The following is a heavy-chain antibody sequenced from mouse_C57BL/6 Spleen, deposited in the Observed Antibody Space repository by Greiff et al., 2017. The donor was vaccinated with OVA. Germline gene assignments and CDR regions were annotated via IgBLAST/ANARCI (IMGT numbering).Heavy chain of an antibody. CDR3: AREGDYGVSFDY. D-gene: IGHD2-4*01. Sequence: DVKLVESGGGLVKPGGSLKLSCAASGFTFSSYAMSWVRQTPEKRLEWVATISDGGSYTYYPDNVKGRFTISRDNAKNNLYLQMSHLKSEDTAMYYCAREGDYGVSFDYWGQGTTLTVSS. J-gene: IGHJ2*01. V-gene: IGHV5-4*01. CDR1: GFTFSSYA. CDR2: ISDGGSYT.